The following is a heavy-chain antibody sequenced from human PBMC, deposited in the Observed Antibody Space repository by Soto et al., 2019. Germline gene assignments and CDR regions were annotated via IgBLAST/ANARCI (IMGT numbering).Heavy chain of an antibody. J-gene: IGHJ3*02. Sequence: GESLKISCKGSGYTFTTNWIAWVRQMPGKGLEWMGIIYPGDSDTRYSPSFQGQVTISADKSISTAYLQWSSLKASDTAMYYCARQGDGYKRAAFDIWGQGTMVTVSS. V-gene: IGHV5-51*01. CDR3: ARQGDGYKRAAFDI. CDR2: IYPGDSDT. CDR1: GYTFTTNW. D-gene: IGHD5-12*01.